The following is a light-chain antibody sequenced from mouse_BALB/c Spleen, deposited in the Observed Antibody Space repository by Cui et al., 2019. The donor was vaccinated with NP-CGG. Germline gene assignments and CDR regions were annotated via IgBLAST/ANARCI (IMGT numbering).Light chain of an antibody. J-gene: IGLJ1*01. Sequence: QAAVTQQPALTTSPGEPVTLTCRSSTGAVTTSNYANWVQEKPDHLFTGLIGGTNNRAPGVPARFSGSLIGDKAALTITGAQTEDEAIYFCALWYSNHWVFGGGTKLTVL. V-gene: IGLV1*01. CDR2: GTN. CDR1: TGAVTTSNY. CDR3: ALWYSNHWV.